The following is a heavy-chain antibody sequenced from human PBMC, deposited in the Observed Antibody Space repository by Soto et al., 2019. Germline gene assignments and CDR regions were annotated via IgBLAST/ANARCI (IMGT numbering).Heavy chain of an antibody. J-gene: IGHJ4*02. CDR1: GASMINYY. CDR3: VRSGHSFGGVS. V-gene: IGHV4-59*01. CDR2: MYYSGTS. Sequence: SETLSLTCSVSGASMINYYGSWVRQTPEKGMEWIGYMYYSGTSNYNSSLKSRVTISVDTSKNQFSLKLRSVTAADTATYYCVRSGHSFGGVSWGLGPLGTVS. D-gene: IGHD3-16*01.